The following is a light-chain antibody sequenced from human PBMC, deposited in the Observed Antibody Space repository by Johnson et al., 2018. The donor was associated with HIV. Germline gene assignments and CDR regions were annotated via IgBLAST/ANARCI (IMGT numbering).Light chain of an antibody. CDR2: DSY. V-gene: IGLV1-51*01. CDR1: SSNIGNNY. J-gene: IGLJ1*01. CDR3: GTWDSSLSAYV. Sequence: QSVLTQPPSVSAAPGQKVTISCSGSSSNIGNNYVSWYQQLPGTAPKLLIYDSYKRPSGIPDRFSGSKSGTSATLGITGLQTGDEAYYYCGTWDSSLSAYVFGTGTKVTVL.